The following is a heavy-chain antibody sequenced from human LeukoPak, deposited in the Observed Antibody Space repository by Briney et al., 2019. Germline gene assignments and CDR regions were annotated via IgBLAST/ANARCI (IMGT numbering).Heavy chain of an antibody. V-gene: IGHV3-30*04. CDR3: ARGSRAAGTY. D-gene: IGHD6-13*01. Sequence: HPGGSLRLSCAASGFTFSSYAMHWVRQAPGKGLEWVAVISYDGSNKYYADSVKGRFTISRDNSKNTLYLQMNSLRAEDTAVYYCARGSRAAGTYWGQGTLVTVSS. CDR2: ISYDGSNK. J-gene: IGHJ4*02. CDR1: GFTFSSYA.